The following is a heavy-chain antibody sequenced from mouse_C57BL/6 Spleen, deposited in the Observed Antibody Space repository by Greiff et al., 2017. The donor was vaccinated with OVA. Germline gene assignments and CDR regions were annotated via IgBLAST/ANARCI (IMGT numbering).Heavy chain of an antibody. Sequence: VQLQQPGAELVMPGASVKLSCKASGYTFTSYWMHWVKQRPGQGLEWIGEIDPSDSYTNYNQKFKGKSTLTVDKSSSTAYMQLSSLTSEDSAVYYCARATVKGYFDVWGTGTTVTVSS. CDR1: GYTFTSYW. CDR3: ARATVKGYFDV. V-gene: IGHV1-69*01. CDR2: IDPSDSYT. J-gene: IGHJ1*03. D-gene: IGHD1-1*01.